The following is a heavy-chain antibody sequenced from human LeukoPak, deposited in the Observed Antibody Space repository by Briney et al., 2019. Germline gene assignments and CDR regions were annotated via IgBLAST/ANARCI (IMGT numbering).Heavy chain of an antibody. V-gene: IGHV1-3*01. D-gene: IGHD1-1*01. CDR3: ARYNWNDAGWFDP. CDR2: INAGNDNT. J-gene: IGHJ5*02. Sequence: ASVKVSCKASGYTFTSYAMHWVRQAPGQRLEWMGWINAGNDNTKYSQKFQGRVTITRDTSASTAYMELSSLRSEDTAVYYCARYNWNDAGWFDPWGQGTLVTVSS. CDR1: GYTFTSYA.